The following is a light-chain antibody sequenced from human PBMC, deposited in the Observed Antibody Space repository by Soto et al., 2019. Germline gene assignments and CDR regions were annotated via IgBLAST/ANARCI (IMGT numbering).Light chain of an antibody. J-gene: IGLJ1*01. CDR3: SSFTSSGTRV. CDR1: SSDVGGYNY. V-gene: IGLV2-14*01. Sequence: QSALTQPASVSGSPGQSITISCTGTSSDVGGYNYVSWYQQHPGKAPKVMSSEVSNRPSGVSNRFSGSKSGNTASLTISGLQVEDEADYYCSSFTSSGTRVFGTGTKVTVL. CDR2: EVS.